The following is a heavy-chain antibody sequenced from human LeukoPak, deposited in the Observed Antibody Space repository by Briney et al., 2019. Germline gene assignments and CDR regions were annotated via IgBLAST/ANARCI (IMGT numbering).Heavy chain of an antibody. CDR1: GGSISSYY. J-gene: IGHJ5*02. CDR3: AKHNAHYDFWSGTLPAGWFDP. D-gene: IGHD3-3*01. V-gene: IGHV4-59*08. Sequence: SPSETLSITCTVSGGSISSYYWSWIRQPPGKGLEWIGYIYYSGSTNYNPSLKSRVTISVDTSKNQFSLKLSSVTAADTAVYYCAKHNAHYDFWSGTLPAGWFDPWGQGTLVTVSS. CDR2: IYYSGST.